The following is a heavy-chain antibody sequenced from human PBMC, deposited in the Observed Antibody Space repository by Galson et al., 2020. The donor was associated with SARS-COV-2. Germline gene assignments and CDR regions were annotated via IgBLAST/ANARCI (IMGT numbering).Heavy chain of an antibody. Sequence: GSLRLSCAASGFTFSSYWMSWVRQAPGKGLEWVANIKQDGSEKYYVDSVKGRFTISRDNAKNSLYLQMNSLRAEDTAVYYCARDGYYDFWSGYWSDDAFDIWGQGTMVTVSS. CDR3: ARDGYYDFWSGYWSDDAFDI. J-gene: IGHJ3*02. V-gene: IGHV3-7*01. D-gene: IGHD3-3*01. CDR1: GFTFSSYW. CDR2: IKQDGSEK.